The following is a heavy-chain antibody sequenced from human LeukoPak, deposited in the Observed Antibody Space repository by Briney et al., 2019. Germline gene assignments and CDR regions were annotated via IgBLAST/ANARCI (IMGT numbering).Heavy chain of an antibody. V-gene: IGHV3-30*04. Sequence: GGSLRLSCAASGFTFSSYAMHWVRQAPGKGLEWVAVISYDGGNKYYADSVKGRFTISRDNSKNTLYLQMSSLRAEDTAVYYCARDRRYCSSISCYGVCDYWGQGTLVTVSS. CDR2: ISYDGGNK. D-gene: IGHD2-2*01. J-gene: IGHJ4*02. CDR3: ARDRRYCSSISCYGVCDY. CDR1: GFTFSSYA.